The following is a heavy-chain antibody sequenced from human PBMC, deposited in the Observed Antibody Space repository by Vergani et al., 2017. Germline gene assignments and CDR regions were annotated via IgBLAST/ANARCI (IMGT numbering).Heavy chain of an antibody. V-gene: IGHV3-33*01. CDR3: ARCLRLLHKRFEP. D-gene: IGHD3-22*01. CDR2: IWYDGNNK. CDR1: GFTFNQYG. J-gene: IGHJ5*02. Sequence: QVQLVESGGGLVQPGRSLRLSCAASGFTFNQYGMHWVRQAPGKGLEWVAVIWYDGNNKQYADSVKGRFTISRDNSKSTMYLQMNSLRDEDTGVYYCARCLRLLHKRFEPRGQGTLVTV.